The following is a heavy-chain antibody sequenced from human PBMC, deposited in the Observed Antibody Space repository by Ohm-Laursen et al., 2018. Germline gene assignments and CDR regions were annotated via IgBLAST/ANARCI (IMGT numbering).Heavy chain of an antibody. CDR3: AKGTNYYGSGSYSDY. V-gene: IGHV3-30*18. CDR1: GFIFSAYG. J-gene: IGHJ4*02. Sequence: SLRLSCAASGFIFSAYGMHWVRQAPGKGLEWVAVISSDGNDKHHADSVKGRFTISRDNSKNTLYLQMNSLRAEDTAVYYCAKGTNYYGSGSYSDYWGQGTLVTVSS. D-gene: IGHD3-10*01. CDR2: ISSDGNDK.